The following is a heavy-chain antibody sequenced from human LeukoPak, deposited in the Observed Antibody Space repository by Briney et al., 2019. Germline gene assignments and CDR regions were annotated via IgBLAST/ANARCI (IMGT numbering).Heavy chain of an antibody. D-gene: IGHD2-15*01. Sequence: GGSLRLSCAASGFTFDDYAMHWVRQAPGKGLEGASLISGDGSSTYYADSVKGRFTISRDNSKNSLYLQMNSLRTEDTALYYCAKEAESGGGVDYWGQGTLVTVSS. CDR1: GFTFDDYA. CDR3: AKEAESGGGVDY. CDR2: ISGDGSST. V-gene: IGHV3-43*02. J-gene: IGHJ4*02.